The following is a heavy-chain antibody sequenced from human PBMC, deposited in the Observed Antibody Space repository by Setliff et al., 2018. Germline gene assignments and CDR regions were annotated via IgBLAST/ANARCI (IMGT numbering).Heavy chain of an antibody. CDR3: VRDRWKVIVNRGDDAFDL. J-gene: IGHJ3*01. Sequence: GGSLRLSCAVSGFIFEDFAMHWVREVPGKGLEWVSGISWNSGSIGYADSVKGRFTISRDNAKNSLDLQMNSLRGEDTAVYYCVRDRWKVIVNRGDDAFDLWGQGAMVTVSS. CDR2: ISWNSGSI. V-gene: IGHV3-9*01. D-gene: IGHD3-22*01. CDR1: GFIFEDFA.